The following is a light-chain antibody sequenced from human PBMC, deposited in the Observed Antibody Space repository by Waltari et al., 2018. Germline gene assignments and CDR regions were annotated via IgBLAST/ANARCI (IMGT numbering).Light chain of an antibody. Sequence: DIQMTQSPSTLSAYVGDRVIITCRASQSVKNNLAWYQQKPGKAPKVLVHKSSRLESGVPSRFSGSGYGTEFTLTISSLQPDDFATYYCQEYDSLPVTFGGGTKVEI. CDR2: KSS. CDR3: QEYDSLPVT. CDR1: QSVKNN. J-gene: IGKJ4*01. V-gene: IGKV1-5*03.